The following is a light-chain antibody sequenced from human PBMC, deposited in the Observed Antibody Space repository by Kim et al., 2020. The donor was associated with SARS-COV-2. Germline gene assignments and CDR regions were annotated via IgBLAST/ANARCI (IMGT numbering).Light chain of an antibody. CDR1: SVASNY. CDR3: NSRDSSGNVV. V-gene: IGLV3-19*01. Sequence: ALGQTVRLTCQEDSVASNYSSWYQQKPGQAPVLVTYGNNDRPSGIPGRFSGSSSGNTASLTITGAQAEDEADYYCNSRDSSGNVVFGGGTQLTVL. J-gene: IGLJ2*01. CDR2: GNN.